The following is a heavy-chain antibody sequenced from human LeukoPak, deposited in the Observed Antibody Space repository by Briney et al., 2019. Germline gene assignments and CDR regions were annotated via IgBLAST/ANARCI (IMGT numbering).Heavy chain of an antibody. CDR1: GFTFDDYA. J-gene: IGHJ4*02. CDR2: ISWNSGSI. CDR3: AKEVGATTI. V-gene: IGHV3-9*01. Sequence: PGGSLRLSCAASGFTFDDYATHWVRQAPGKGLEWVSGISWNSGSIGYADSVKGRFTISRDNAKNSLYLQMNSLRAEDTALYYCAKEVGATTIWGQGTLVTVSS. D-gene: IGHD1-26*01.